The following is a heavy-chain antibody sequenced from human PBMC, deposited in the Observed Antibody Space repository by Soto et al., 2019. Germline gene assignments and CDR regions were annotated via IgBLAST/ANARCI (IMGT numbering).Heavy chain of an antibody. CDR3: ARDSADYYDSSGYYPPDYYYGMDV. CDR2: IYYSGST. Sequence: GGSISSYYWSWIRQPPGKGLEWIGYIYYSGSTNYNPSLKSRVTISVDTSKNQFSLKLSSVTAADTAVYYCARDSADYYDSSGYYPPDYYYGMDVWGQGTTVTVSS. D-gene: IGHD3-22*01. V-gene: IGHV4-59*01. J-gene: IGHJ6*02. CDR1: GGSISSYY.